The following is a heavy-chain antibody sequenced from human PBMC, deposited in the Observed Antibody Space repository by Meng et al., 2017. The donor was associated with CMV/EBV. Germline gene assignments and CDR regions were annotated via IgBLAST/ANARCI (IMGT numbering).Heavy chain of an antibody. CDR2: INHSGST. CDR1: GGSFSGYY. V-gene: IGHV4-34*01. J-gene: IGHJ6*02. CDR3: ARTTPNYDLNNYGMDV. Sequence: GSLRLSCAVYGGSFSGYYWSWIRQPPGKGLEWIGEINHSGSTNYNPSLKSRVTISVDTSKNQFSLKLSSVTAADTAVYYCARTTPNYDLNNYGMDVWGQGTTVTVSS. D-gene: IGHD3-3*01.